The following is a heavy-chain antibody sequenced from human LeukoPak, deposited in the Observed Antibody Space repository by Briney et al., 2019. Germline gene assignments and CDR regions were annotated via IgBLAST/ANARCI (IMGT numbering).Heavy chain of an antibody. CDR1: GFTFSSYA. CDR2: ISGSGGST. J-gene: IGHJ4*02. D-gene: IGHD6-13*01. Sequence: GGSLRLSCAASGFTFSSYAMSWVRQAPGKGLEWVSGISGSGGSTNYADSVKGRFTISRDNSKNTLYLQMNSLRAEDTAVYYCAKVDSSSWSHWGQGTLVTVSS. V-gene: IGHV3-23*01. CDR3: AKVDSSSWSH.